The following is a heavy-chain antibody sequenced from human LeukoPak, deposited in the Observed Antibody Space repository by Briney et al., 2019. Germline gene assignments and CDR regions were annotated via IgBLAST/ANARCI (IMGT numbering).Heavy chain of an antibody. V-gene: IGHV4-39*01. Sequence: SEPLSLTCTVSGGSISRSSYYWGWIRQPPGKGLEWIATIYYSGSTYYNPSLKSRVTISADTSKNQFSLKLSSVTAADTAVYYCARLTSGHFDYWGQGTLVTVSS. D-gene: IGHD3-10*01. CDR3: ARLTSGHFDY. CDR2: IYYSGST. CDR1: GGSISRSSYY. J-gene: IGHJ4*02.